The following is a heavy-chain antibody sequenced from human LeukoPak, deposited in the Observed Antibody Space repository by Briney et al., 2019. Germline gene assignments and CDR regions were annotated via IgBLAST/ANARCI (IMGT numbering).Heavy chain of an antibody. V-gene: IGHV3-74*01. CDR1: EFDFFSYR. Sequence: GGSLRLSGGASEFDFFSYRMQWVRQAPGKGLVWVSRIFSDGTTTSYADSVKGRFTISRDNAKNTLYLQMNSLRAEDTAVYYCARELPREVTLDYWGQGTLVTVSP. D-gene: IGHD2-21*02. J-gene: IGHJ4*01. CDR2: IFSDGTTT. CDR3: ARELPREVTLDY.